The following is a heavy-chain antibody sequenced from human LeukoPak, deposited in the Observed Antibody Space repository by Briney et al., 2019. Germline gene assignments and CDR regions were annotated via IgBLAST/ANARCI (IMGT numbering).Heavy chain of an antibody. D-gene: IGHD3-10*01. Sequence: SETLSLTCAVYGGSFSGYYWSWIRQPPGKGLEWIGEINHSGSTNYNPSLKSRVTLSVDTSKNQFSLKLSSVTAADTAVYYCARGSSYYGSGSYPHYYGMDVWGQGTTVTVSS. CDR2: INHSGST. J-gene: IGHJ6*02. V-gene: IGHV4-34*01. CDR3: ARGSSYYGSGSYPHYYGMDV. CDR1: GGSFSGYY.